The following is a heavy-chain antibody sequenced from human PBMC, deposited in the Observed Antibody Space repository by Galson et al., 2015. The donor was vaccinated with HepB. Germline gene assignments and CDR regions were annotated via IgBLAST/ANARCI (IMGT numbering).Heavy chain of an antibody. D-gene: IGHD2-21*01. V-gene: IGHV2-70*11. Sequence: PALVKPTQTLTLTCTFSGFSLSTNERCVNWIRQPPGKALEWLARIDWDDDKYYNKSLKTRLTISKDTSKNQVGLTMTDMDPVDTAADLCARSVIYLRGGFDIWGQGTRVTVSS. J-gene: IGHJ3*02. CDR2: IDWDDDK. CDR1: GFSLSTNERC. CDR3: ARSVIYLRGGFDI.